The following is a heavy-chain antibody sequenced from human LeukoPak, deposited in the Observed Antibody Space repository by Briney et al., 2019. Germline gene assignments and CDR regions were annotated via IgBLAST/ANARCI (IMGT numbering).Heavy chain of an antibody. Sequence: SETLSLTCTVFGGSISSYYWSWIRQHPGKGLEWIGYISYSGSTNYNPSLKSRVTISVDTSKNQFSLKLRSVTAADTAVYYCARHGSDYSFDYWGQGTLVTVSS. CDR3: ARHGSDYSFDY. CDR2: ISYSGST. D-gene: IGHD3-22*01. V-gene: IGHV4-59*08. CDR1: GGSISSYY. J-gene: IGHJ4*02.